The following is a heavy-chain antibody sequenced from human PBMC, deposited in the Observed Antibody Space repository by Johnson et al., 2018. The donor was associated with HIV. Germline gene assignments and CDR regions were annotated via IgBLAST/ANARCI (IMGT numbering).Heavy chain of an antibody. CDR2: IYRGGST. D-gene: IGHD2-15*01. CDR3: ARSRDCSGGSCPDGFDI. J-gene: IGHJ3*02. V-gene: IGHV3-66*01. Sequence: VQLVESGGALVKPGGSLRLSCAASGFTVSSNSMTWVRQAPGKGLEWVSLIYRGGSTYYADSVKGRFTISRDNAKNSLYLQMNSLRAEDAAVYYCARSRDCSGGSCPDGFDIWGQGTKVIVSS. CDR1: GFTVSSNS.